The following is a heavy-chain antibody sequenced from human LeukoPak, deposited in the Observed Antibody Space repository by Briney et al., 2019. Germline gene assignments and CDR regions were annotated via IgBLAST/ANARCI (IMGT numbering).Heavy chain of an antibody. CDR2: IWYDGSNK. Sequence: GGSLRLSSAASGFSFSTYGMHWVRQAPGLGLEWVAVIWYDGSNKYYADSVKGRSTISRDNSKNTLYLQMNSLRAEDTAVYYCARAVGPYDYWGQGTPVTVSS. V-gene: IGHV3-33*01. CDR1: GFSFSTYG. J-gene: IGHJ4*02. CDR3: ARAVGPYDY. D-gene: IGHD3-10*01.